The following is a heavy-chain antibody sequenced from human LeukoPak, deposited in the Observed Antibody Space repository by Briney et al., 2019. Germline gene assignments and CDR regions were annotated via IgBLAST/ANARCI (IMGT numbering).Heavy chain of an antibody. J-gene: IGHJ6*03. D-gene: IGHD4-17*01. Sequence: PGGSLRLSCAASGFTFDDYVMHWVRQAPGKGLEWVSGITSNSGSMGYADSVKGRFTISRDNAKNSLYLQMNSLRAEDTAVYYCAKHQRVTRGPYYYYMDVWGKGTTVTVSS. V-gene: IGHV3-9*01. CDR2: ITSNSGSM. CDR3: AKHQRVTRGPYYYYMDV. CDR1: GFTFDDYV.